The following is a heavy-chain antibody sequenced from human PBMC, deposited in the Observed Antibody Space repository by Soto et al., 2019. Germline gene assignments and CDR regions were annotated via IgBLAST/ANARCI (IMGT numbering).Heavy chain of an antibody. CDR2: IYHTGNA. V-gene: IGHV4-39*01. D-gene: IGHD3-22*01. CDR3: ARDFFDSSDYTTNWFDP. J-gene: IGHJ5*02. Sequence: SETLSLTCSVSGDSISNSRFYWAWIRQPPGEGLEWIGSIYHTGNAYYNPSLKSRVTISFDTSKNQFSLKLTSVTAADAALYYCARDFFDSSDYTTNWFDPWGQGTLVTVSS. CDR1: GDSISNSRFY.